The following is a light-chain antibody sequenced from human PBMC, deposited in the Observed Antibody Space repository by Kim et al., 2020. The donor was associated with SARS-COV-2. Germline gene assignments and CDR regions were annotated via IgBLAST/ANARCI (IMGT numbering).Light chain of an antibody. CDR3: QSYDSSLSGWV. V-gene: IGLV1-40*01. Sequence: QSVLTQPPSVSGAPGQRVTISCTGSSSNIGAGYDVHWYQQLPGTAPKLPINGNSNRPSGVPDRFSGSKSATSASLAITGLQAEDEADYYCQSYDSSLSGWVFGGGTQLTVL. J-gene: IGLJ3*02. CDR1: SSNIGAGYD. CDR2: GNS.